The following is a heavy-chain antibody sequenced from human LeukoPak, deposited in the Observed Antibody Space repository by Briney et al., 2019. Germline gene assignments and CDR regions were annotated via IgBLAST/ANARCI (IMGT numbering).Heavy chain of an antibody. V-gene: IGHV3-30*04. D-gene: IGHD6-19*01. CDR3: ATPYSSGSAGSSY. J-gene: IGHJ4*02. Sequence: GRSLRLSCAASGFTFSSYAIHWVRQAPGKGLEWVAVISYDGSNKYYADSVKGRFTISRDNSKNTLYLQMNSLRAEDTAVYYCATPYSSGSAGSSYWGQGTLVTVSS. CDR2: ISYDGSNK. CDR1: GFTFSSYA.